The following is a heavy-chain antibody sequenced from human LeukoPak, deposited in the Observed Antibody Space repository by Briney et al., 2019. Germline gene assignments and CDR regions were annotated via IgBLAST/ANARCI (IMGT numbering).Heavy chain of an antibody. CDR3: ARARGYCSDSACYGSDY. CDR2: VNPTSGAS. Sequence: ASVKVSFKTSVYTFTTFYIYWVRQAPRQGLEWVGMVNPTSGASLYAQKLQGRVTITRDKSTSTVYMELSSLTSDDAAVYFCARARGYCSDSACYGSDYWGQGTLVTVSS. V-gene: IGHV1-46*03. D-gene: IGHD2-2*01. CDR1: VYTFTTFY. J-gene: IGHJ4*02.